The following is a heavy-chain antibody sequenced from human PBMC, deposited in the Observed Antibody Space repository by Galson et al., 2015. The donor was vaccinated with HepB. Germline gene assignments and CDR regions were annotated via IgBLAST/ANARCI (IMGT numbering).Heavy chain of an antibody. CDR1: GGTFTSYA. D-gene: IGHD5-12*01. CDR2: IIPIFGKT. Sequence: SVKVSCKASGGTFTSYAFNWVRQAPGQGLEWMGGIIPIFGKTNYAQKFQGRVTITADDSTSTTYLELSSLTSEDTAVYYCARDGWLRRIPTPSSYHYYMDVWGKGTTVTVSS. J-gene: IGHJ6*03. CDR3: ARDGWLRRIPTPSSYHYYMDV. V-gene: IGHV1-69*13.